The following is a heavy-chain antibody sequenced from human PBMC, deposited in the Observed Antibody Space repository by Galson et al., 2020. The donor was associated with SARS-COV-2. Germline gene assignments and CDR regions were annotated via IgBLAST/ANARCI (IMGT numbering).Heavy chain of an antibody. CDR1: GGTFSSYA. D-gene: IGHD2-2*01. Sequence: SVKVSCKASGGTFSSYAISWVRQAPGQGLEWMGGIIPILGIANYAQKFQGRVTITADKSTSTAYMELSSLSSEDTAVYYCAREPHYCSSTSCYSPWGQGTLVTVSS. CDR3: AREPHYCSSTSCYSP. CDR2: IIPILGIA. V-gene: IGHV1-69*10. J-gene: IGHJ5*02.